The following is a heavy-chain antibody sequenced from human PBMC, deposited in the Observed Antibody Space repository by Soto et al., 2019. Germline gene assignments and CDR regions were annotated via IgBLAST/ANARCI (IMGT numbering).Heavy chain of an antibody. V-gene: IGHV1-69*02. CDR1: GGTFSSYT. Sequence: ASVKVSCKASGGTFSSYTFSWVRQAPGQGLEWMGRVIPILGITNYAQKFTAYMELSSLRSEDTAMYYCARGKYYYDVSGNFDYWGQGTLVTVSS. CDR2: VIPILGIT. CDR3: ARGKYYYDVSGNFDY. J-gene: IGHJ4*02. D-gene: IGHD3-22*01.